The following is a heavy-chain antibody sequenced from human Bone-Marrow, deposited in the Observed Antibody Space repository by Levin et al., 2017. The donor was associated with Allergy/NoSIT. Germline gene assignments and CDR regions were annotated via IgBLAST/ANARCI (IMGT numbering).Heavy chain of an antibody. Sequence: GSLRLSCTVSGGSISTTSYYWGWIRQPPGKGLEWIGSISHSGTTYYNPSLKSRVTMSVDTSKNQFSLNLPSVTADDTAVYFCASQYSASSTWGYWGQGTLVNVSS. J-gene: IGHJ4*02. CDR1: GGSISTTSYY. CDR3: ASQYSASSTWGY. V-gene: IGHV4-39*07. CDR2: ISHSGTT. D-gene: IGHD1-26*01.